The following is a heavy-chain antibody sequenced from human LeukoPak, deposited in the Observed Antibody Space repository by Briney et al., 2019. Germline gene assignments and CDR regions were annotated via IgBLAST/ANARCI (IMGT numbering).Heavy chain of an antibody. CDR2: ISGSSRTT. CDR3: VRGDSRDY. CDR1: GFTFSIST. J-gene: IGHJ4*02. V-gene: IGHV3-21*01. Sequence: GGSLRLSCAASGFTFSISTMNWVRQAPGKGLDWVASISGSSRTTYYADSLKGRLTIFRDNAKNSLHLQINCLRAEDTAVYYCVRGDSRDYWGQGTLVTVSS. D-gene: IGHD3-22*01.